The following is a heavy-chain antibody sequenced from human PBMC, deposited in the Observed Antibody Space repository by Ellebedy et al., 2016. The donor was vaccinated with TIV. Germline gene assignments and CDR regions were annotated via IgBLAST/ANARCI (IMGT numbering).Heavy chain of an antibody. CDR1: GFTFSSYW. CDR2: IRSKAYGGTT. J-gene: IGHJ4*02. Sequence: PGGSLRLSCAAPGFTFSSYWMSWVRQAPGKWLEWVGFIRSKAYGGTTEYAASVKGRFTISRDDSKSIAYLQMNSLKTEDTAVYYCTRGNMVRGVIIKRGFDYWGQGTLVTVSS. V-gene: IGHV3-49*04. CDR3: TRGNMVRGVIIKRGFDY. D-gene: IGHD3-10*01.